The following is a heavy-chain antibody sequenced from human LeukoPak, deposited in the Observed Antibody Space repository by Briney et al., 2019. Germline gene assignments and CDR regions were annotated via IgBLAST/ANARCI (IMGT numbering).Heavy chain of an antibody. CDR3: ARGWEALDY. CDR1: GFTFSSYE. V-gene: IGHV3-48*03. J-gene: IGHJ4*02. Sequence: GGSLRLSCAASGFTFSSYEMNWVRQAPGKGLEWVSYISSSGSTIYYADSVNGRFTISRDNAKNSLYLQINSLRDEDTAVYYCARGWEALDYWGQGTLVSVSS. CDR2: ISSSGSTI. D-gene: IGHD1-26*01.